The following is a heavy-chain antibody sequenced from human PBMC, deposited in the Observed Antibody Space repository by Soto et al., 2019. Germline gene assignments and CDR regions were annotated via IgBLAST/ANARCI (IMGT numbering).Heavy chain of an antibody. V-gene: IGHV1-69*01. CDR3: ARSIAAAGPNYYYYGMDV. Sequence: QVQLVQSGAEVKKPGSSVKVSCKASGGTFSSYAISWVRQAPGQGLEWMGGIIPIFGTANYAQKFQGRVTITADESTSTAYIELSSLRSEDTAVYYCARSIAAAGPNYYYYGMDVWGQGTTVTVSS. J-gene: IGHJ6*02. CDR2: IIPIFGTA. CDR1: GGTFSSYA. D-gene: IGHD6-13*01.